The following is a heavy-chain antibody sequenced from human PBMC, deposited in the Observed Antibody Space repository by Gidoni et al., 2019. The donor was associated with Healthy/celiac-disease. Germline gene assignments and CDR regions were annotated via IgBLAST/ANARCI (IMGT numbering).Heavy chain of an antibody. D-gene: IGHD3-10*01. V-gene: IGHV3-30*02. J-gene: IGHJ6*02. Sequence: QVQLVESGGGVVQPGGSLRLSCSASGFTFSSYGMHWVRQAPGKGLEWVEFIRYDGSNKYYADSVKGRFTIARDNSKNTLYLQMNSLRAEDTAVYYWAKDRDMGRDGMDVWGQGTTVTVSS. CDR1: GFTFSSYG. CDR3: AKDRDMGRDGMDV. CDR2: IRYDGSNK.